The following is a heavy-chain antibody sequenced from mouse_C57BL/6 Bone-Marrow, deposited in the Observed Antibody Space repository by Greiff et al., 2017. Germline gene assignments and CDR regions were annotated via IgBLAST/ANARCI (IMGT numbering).Heavy chain of an antibody. Sequence: EVKLMESGPGLAKPSQTLSLTCSVTGYSITSAYWNWIRKFPGNKLEYMGYISYSGSTYYNPSLKSRISITRDTSKNQYYLQLNSVTTEDTATYYCARSGYYGSSPHWYFDVWGTGTTVTVSS. CDR1: GYSITSAY. V-gene: IGHV3-8*01. CDR3: ARSGYYGSSPHWYFDV. J-gene: IGHJ1*03. D-gene: IGHD1-1*01. CDR2: ISYSGST.